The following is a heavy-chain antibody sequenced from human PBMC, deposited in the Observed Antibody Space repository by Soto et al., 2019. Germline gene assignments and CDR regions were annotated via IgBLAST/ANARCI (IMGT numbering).Heavy chain of an antibody. CDR3: ARDLEMATIGYLDY. CDR1: GGSISSYY. Sequence: PSETLSLTCTVSGGSISSYYWSWIRQPPGKGLEWSGYIYYSESTNYNPSLKSRVTISVDTSKNQFSLKLSSVTAADTAVYYCARDLEMATIGYLDYWGQGTLVTVSS. D-gene: IGHD5-12*01. CDR2: IYYSEST. V-gene: IGHV4-59*01. J-gene: IGHJ4*02.